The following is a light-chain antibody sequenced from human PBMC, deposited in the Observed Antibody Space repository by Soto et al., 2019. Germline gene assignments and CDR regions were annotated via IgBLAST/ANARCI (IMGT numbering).Light chain of an antibody. CDR1: SSNIGNNY. CDR2: ENN. J-gene: IGLJ1*01. V-gene: IGLV1-51*02. Sequence: VLTHPPSVSAAPGQKVTISCSGSSSNIGNNYVSWYQQLPGTAPKLLIYENNKRPSGIPDRFSGSKSGTSATLGITGLQTGDEADYYCGTWDSSLSAYVFGTGTKVTVL. CDR3: GTWDSSLSAYV.